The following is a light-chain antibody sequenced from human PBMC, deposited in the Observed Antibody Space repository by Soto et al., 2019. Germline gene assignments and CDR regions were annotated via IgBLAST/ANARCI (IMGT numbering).Light chain of an antibody. Sequence: EVVMTQSPATLSVSPGERATLSCRASQSVNANLAWYQQKPGQAPRLLIHGASNRATGIPARFSGSGFGTEFILTISSRQSEDVAVYYCQQYNTWLWTFGQGTKVEI. CDR1: QSVNAN. CDR2: GAS. CDR3: QQYNTWLWT. V-gene: IGKV3-15*01. J-gene: IGKJ1*01.